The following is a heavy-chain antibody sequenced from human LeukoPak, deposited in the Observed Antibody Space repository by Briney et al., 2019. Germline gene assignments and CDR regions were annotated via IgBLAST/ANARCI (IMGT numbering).Heavy chain of an antibody. D-gene: IGHD3-16*01. CDR3: AKDGEEFYDYVWGSALYYFDY. CDR2: ISGSGGST. Sequence: GGSLRLSCAASGFTFSSYAMSWVRRAPGKGLEWVSAISGSGGSTYYADSVKGRFTISRDNSKNTLYLKMNSLRAEDTDVYYCAKDGEEFYDYVWGSALYYFDYWGQGTLVTVSS. CDR1: GFTFSSYA. V-gene: IGHV3-23*01. J-gene: IGHJ4*02.